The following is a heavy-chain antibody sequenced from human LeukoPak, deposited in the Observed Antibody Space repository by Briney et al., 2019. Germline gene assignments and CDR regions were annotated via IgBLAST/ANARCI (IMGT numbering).Heavy chain of an antibody. Sequence: SETLSLTCTVSGGSISSYYWSWIRQPPGKGLEWIGNIYHSGNTYYNPSLKSRVTVSVDMSKNQFSLKLNSVTAADTAFYCARAYSSSWYWNWFDPWGQGTLVTVSS. V-gene: IGHV4-59*08. CDR2: IYHSGNT. D-gene: IGHD6-13*01. CDR3: ARAYSSSWYWNWFDP. CDR1: GGSISSYY. J-gene: IGHJ5*02.